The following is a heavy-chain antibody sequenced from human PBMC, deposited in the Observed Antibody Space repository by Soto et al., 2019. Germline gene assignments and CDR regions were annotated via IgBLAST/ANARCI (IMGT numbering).Heavy chain of an antibody. CDR1: GFALSNYW. CDR2: IKQDASEK. V-gene: IGHV3-7*05. Sequence: EVQLVESGGGLVQPGGSLRLSCVASGFALSNYWINWVRQAPGKGLEWVANIKQDASEKNYVDSVKGRFTISRDNARNSLYLQMNSLRAEDTAAYYCATETSTWGCWGQGTLVTVSS. D-gene: IGHD7-27*01. CDR3: ATETSTWGC. J-gene: IGHJ4*02.